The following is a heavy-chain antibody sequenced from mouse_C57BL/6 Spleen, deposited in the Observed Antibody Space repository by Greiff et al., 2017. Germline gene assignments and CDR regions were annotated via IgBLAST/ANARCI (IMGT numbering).Heavy chain of an antibody. J-gene: IGHJ4*01. CDR3: ARVGYDYDFYAMDY. V-gene: IGHV1-80*01. D-gene: IGHD2-4*01. CDR2: IYPGDGDT. CDR1: GYAFSSYW. Sequence: QVQLQQSGAELVKPGASVKISCKASGYAFSSYWMNWVKQRPGKGLEWIGQIYPGDGDTNYNGKFKGKATLTADKSSSTAYMQLSSLTSEDSAVYFCARVGYDYDFYAMDYWGQGTSVTVSS.